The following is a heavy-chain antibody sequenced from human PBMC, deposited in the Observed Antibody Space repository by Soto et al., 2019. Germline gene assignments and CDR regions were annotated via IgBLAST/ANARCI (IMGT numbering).Heavy chain of an antibody. CDR2: IGTSSSYI. V-gene: IGHV3-21*01. CDR1: GFTFNNYN. J-gene: IGHJ6*03. Sequence: EVQLVESGGGLVKPGGSLRLSCAASGFTFNNYNMNWVRQAPGKGLEWVSSIGTSSSYIYYADSLKGRFTISRDNAENSLYLQLNSLRAEDTAVYYCSGVLSGTPNYYYMDVWGEGTAVTVFS. CDR3: SGVLSGTPNYYYMDV. D-gene: IGHD2-2*01.